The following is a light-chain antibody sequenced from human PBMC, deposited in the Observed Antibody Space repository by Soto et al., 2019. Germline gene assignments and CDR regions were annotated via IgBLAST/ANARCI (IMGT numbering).Light chain of an antibody. V-gene: IGKV1-5*03. J-gene: IGKJ1*01. CDR1: QSISSW. CDR2: KAS. Sequence: DIQMTQSPSTLSASVRDRVTMTCRASQSISSWLAWYQQKPGKAPKLLIYKASSLESGVPSRFSGSGSGTEFTLTISSLQPDDFATYYCQQYNSYQTFGQGTKVDIK. CDR3: QQYNSYQT.